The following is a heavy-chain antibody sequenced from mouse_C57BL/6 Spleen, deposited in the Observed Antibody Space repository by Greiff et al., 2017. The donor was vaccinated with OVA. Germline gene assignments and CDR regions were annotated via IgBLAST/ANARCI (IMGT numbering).Heavy chain of an antibody. V-gene: IGHV1-52*01. D-gene: IGHD3-2*02. Sequence: QVQLQQPGAELVRPGSSVKLSCKASGYTFTSYWMHWVKQRPIQGLEWIGNIDPSDSETHYNQKFKDKATLTVDKSSSTAYMQLSSLTSEDSAVYYCARPRGQLRLRGAMDYWGQGTSVTVSS. CDR2: IDPSDSET. CDR1: GYTFTSYW. CDR3: ARPRGQLRLRGAMDY. J-gene: IGHJ4*01.